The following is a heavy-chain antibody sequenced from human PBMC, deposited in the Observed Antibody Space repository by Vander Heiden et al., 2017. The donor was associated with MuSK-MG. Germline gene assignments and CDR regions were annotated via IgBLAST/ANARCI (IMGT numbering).Heavy chain of an antibody. CDR3: ARELVEIVGTP. J-gene: IGHJ5*02. D-gene: IGHD1-26*01. CDR2: ISSSSSYI. V-gene: IGHV3-21*01. Sequence: EVQLVESGGGLVKPGGSLRLSCAASGFPFSIYSMNWVRQAPGKGSEWVSSISSSSSYIYYADSVKGRFTISRDNAKNSLYLQMNSLRAEDTAVYYCARELVEIVGTPWGQGTLVTVSS. CDR1: GFPFSIYS.